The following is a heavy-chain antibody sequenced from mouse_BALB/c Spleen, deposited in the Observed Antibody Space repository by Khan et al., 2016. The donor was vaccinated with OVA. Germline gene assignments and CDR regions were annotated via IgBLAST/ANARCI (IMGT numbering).Heavy chain of an antibody. CDR2: IFPGTGTT. CDR3: ARGYVGDDEFVY. J-gene: IGHJ3*01. D-gene: IGHD1-1*02. CDR1: AYTFTSYW. Sequence: QVQLQQSGAELVKPGASVKLSCKTSAYTFTSYWIQWVKQRPGQGLGWLGQIFPGTGTTYYNENFKGKATLTVDTSSRTAYMQLSSLTSEASAAYVCARGYVGDDEFVYWGQGTLVTVSP. V-gene: IGHV1S132*01.